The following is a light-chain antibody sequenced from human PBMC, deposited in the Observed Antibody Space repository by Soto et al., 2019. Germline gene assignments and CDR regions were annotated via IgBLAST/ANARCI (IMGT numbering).Light chain of an antibody. CDR2: RND. J-gene: IGLJ2*01. CDR3: AAWDDSLTAVV. CDR1: FSNIGSNY. Sequence: QSVLTQPPSASETPGQRVTISCSGSFSNIGSNYVCWYQQVPGAAPKILISRNDQRPSGVPDRFSGSKSGTSASLAISGLQSEDEADYYCAAWDDSLTAVVFGGGTQLTVL. V-gene: IGLV1-47*01.